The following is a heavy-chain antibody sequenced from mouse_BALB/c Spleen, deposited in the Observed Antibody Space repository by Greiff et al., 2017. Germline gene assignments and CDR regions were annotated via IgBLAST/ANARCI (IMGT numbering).Heavy chain of an antibody. CDR1: GYTFSSYW. D-gene: IGHD1-1*01. CDR2: ILPGSGST. Sequence: VQLQQSGAELMKPGASVKISCKATGYTFSSYWIEWVKQRPGHGLEWIGEILPGSGSTNYNEKFKGKATFTADTSSNTAYMQLSSLTSEDSAVYYCARRISLRSRYFDVWGAGTTVTVSS. V-gene: IGHV1-9*01. J-gene: IGHJ1*01. CDR3: ARRISLRSRYFDV.